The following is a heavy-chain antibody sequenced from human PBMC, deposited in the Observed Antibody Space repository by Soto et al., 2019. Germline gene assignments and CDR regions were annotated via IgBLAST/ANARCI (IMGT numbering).Heavy chain of an antibody. J-gene: IGHJ6*02. CDR1: GGSISSGGYY. Sequence: QVQLQESGPGLVKPSQTLSLTCTVSGGSISSGGYYWSWIRQHPGKGLEWIGYIYYSGSTYYNPSFKGRVTIAVDTSKNQVSLKLSSVTAADTAVYYCARASYTAMVSSLGIDVWGQGTTVTVSS. CDR3: ARASYTAMVSSLGIDV. V-gene: IGHV4-31*03. CDR2: IYYSGST. D-gene: IGHD5-18*01.